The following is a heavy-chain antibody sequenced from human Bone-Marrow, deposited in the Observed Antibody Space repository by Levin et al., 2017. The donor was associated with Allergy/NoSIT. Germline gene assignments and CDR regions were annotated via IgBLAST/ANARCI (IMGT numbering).Heavy chain of an antibody. D-gene: IGHD2-8*01. J-gene: IGHJ5*02. CDR1: GGSIGSGDYS. CDR2: IYHSGRT. Sequence: KPSETLSLTCTVSGGSIGSGDYSWSWIRQPPGKGLEWIAYIYHSGRTYYNPSLKRRVTIPVDTSNNQFSLELTSVTAADTATYYCARVDHCFNDTCYMGTFWFDPWGQGTLVIVSS. CDR3: ARVDHCFNDTCYMGTFWFDP. V-gene: IGHV4-30-2*01.